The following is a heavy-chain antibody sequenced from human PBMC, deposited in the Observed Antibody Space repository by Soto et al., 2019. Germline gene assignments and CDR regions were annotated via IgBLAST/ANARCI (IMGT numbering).Heavy chain of an antibody. Sequence: GESLKISCKGSGYSFTSYWIGWVRQMPGKGLEWMGIIYPGDSDTRYSPSFQGQVTISADKSISTAYLQWSSLKASDTAMYYCARVSLSGSRTGAPNDALAIWGQGTMVTVSS. J-gene: IGHJ3*02. CDR2: IYPGDSDT. V-gene: IGHV5-51*01. D-gene: IGHD1-1*01. CDR1: GYSFTSYW. CDR3: ARVSLSGSRTGAPNDALAI.